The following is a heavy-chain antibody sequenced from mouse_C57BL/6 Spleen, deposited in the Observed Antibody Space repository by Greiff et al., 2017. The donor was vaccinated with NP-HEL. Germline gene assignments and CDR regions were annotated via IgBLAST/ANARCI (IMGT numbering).Heavy chain of an antibody. V-gene: IGHV1-18*01. CDR2: INPNNGGT. D-gene: IGHD2-4*01. Sequence: VQLKESGPELVKPGASVKIPCKASGYTFTDYNMDWVKQSHGKSLEWIGDINPNNGGTIYNQKFKGKATLTVDKSSSTAYMELRSLTSEDTAVYYCAREGDYDRFYAMDYWGQGTSVTVSS. CDR3: AREGDYDRFYAMDY. CDR1: GYTFTDYN. J-gene: IGHJ4*01.